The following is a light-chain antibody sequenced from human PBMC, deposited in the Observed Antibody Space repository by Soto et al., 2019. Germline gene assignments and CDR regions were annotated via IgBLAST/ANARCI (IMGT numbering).Light chain of an antibody. CDR2: ANN. CDR3: AAWDDSLNGDV. Sequence: QSALAQPPSASGTPGQRVTISCSGSSSNIGSNTVNWYQQLPGTAPKLLIHANNQRPSGVPDRSSGSKSGTSASLAISWLQSEEADYYCAAWDDSLNGDVFGTGTKVTVL. V-gene: IGLV1-44*01. CDR1: SSNIGSNT. J-gene: IGLJ1*01.